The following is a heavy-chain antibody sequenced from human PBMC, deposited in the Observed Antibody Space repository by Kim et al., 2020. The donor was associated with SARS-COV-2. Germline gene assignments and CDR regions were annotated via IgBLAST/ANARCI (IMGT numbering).Heavy chain of an antibody. V-gene: IGHV2-5*02. Sequence: SGPTLVKPTQTLTLTCTFSGFSLSTSGVGVGWIRQPPGKALEWLALIYWDDDELYSPSLKSRLTITKNTSKNQVLLRMTNMAPVDIATYYCAHLLQLAYCGGECDSVLASWVQGTLVTVSS. D-gene: IGHD2-21*01. CDR1: GFSLSTSGVG. J-gene: IGHJ5*02. CDR3: AHLLQLAYCGGECDSVLAS. CDR2: IYWDDDE.